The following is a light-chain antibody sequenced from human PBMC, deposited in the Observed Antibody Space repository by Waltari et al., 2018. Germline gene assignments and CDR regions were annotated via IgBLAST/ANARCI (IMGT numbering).Light chain of an antibody. CDR2: GSS. CDR3: QQYGSSPPWT. Sequence: EIVLTQSPGTLSFSPGERATLSCRASQSVSSSYLAWYQQKPGQAPRLRIYGSSSRATCIPDRFSGSGSGTDFTLTISRLEPEDVAVYYCQQYGSSPPWTFGQGTKVEIK. J-gene: IGKJ1*01. CDR1: QSVSSSY. V-gene: IGKV3-20*01.